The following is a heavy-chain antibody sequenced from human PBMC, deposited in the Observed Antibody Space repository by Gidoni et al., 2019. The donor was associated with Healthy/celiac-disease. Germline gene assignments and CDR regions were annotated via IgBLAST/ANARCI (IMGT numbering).Heavy chain of an antibody. D-gene: IGHD6-13*01. CDR3: ARVIAAAGLYGAWYFDY. V-gene: IGHV4-4*02. CDR1: GGPISRSNW. J-gene: IGHJ4*02. Sequence: QVQLQESGPGLVKPSGTLSLTCAVSGGPISRSNWWSWVRQPPGKGLEWIGEIYHSGSTNYNPSLKSRVTISVDKSKNQFSLKLSSVTAADTAVYYCARVIAAAGLYGAWYFDYWGQGTLVTVSS. CDR2: IYHSGST.